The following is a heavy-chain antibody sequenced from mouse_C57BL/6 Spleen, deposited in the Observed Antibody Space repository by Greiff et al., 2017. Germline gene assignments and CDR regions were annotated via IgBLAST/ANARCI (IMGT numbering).Heavy chain of an antibody. CDR1: GFNIKDDY. CDR3: TTGKYDGYPFAY. Sequence: VQLKESGAELVRPGASVKLSCTASGFNIKDDYMHWVKQRPEQGLEWIGWIDPENGDTEYASKFQGKATITADTSSNTAYLQLSSLTSEDTAVYYCTTGKYDGYPFAYWGQGTLVTVSA. CDR2: IDPENGDT. J-gene: IGHJ3*01. V-gene: IGHV14-4*01. D-gene: IGHD2-3*01.